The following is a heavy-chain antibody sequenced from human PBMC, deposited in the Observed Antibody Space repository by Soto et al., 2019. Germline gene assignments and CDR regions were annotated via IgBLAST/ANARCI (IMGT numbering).Heavy chain of an antibody. CDR3: ARQGGLRGYPGAFDT. J-gene: IGHJ3*02. CDR1: GYSFTSYW. V-gene: IGHV5-51*01. Sequence: GESLKISCKGSGYSFTSYWIGWVRQMPGKGLEWMGIIYPGDSDTRYSPSFQGQVTISADKSISTAYLQWSSLKASDTAMYYCARQGGLRGYPGAFDTWGQGTMVTVSS. CDR2: IYPGDSDT. D-gene: IGHD5-12*01.